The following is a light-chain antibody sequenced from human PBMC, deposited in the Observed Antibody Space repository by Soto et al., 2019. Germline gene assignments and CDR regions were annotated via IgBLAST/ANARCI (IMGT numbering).Light chain of an antibody. J-gene: IGKJ2*01. CDR1: QGISSY. CDR3: QQRSNWPPYT. CDR2: DAS. Sequence: IVLTQSPSSLSSSVGDRATISCRASQGISSYLAWYQQKPGQAPRLRIYDASNRATGIPARFSGSGSGTDFTLITSSLQPQDVSVYYYQQRSNWPPYTFGQGTKVEIK. V-gene: IGKV3-11*01.